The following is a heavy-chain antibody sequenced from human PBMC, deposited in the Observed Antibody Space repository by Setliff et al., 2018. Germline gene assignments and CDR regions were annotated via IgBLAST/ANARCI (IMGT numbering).Heavy chain of an antibody. CDR1: GYIFTRYR. Sequence: GASVKVSCKASGYIFTRYRITWVRQSPGQGLEWMGWISTRNDDTGYAQKFKGRVTLTTDTSTNTAYMELRSLRSDDTAVYYCATFRGYTYGYDYWGQGTLVTVSS. CDR3: ATFRGYTYGYDY. D-gene: IGHD5-18*01. CDR2: ISTRNDDT. V-gene: IGHV1-18*01. J-gene: IGHJ4*02.